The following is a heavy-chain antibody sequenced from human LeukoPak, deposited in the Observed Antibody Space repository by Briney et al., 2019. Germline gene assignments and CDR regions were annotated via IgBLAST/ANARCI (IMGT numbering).Heavy chain of an antibody. J-gene: IGHJ5*02. D-gene: IGHD5-18*01. CDR2: IYYSGST. CDR1: GGSISSGDYY. Sequence: SQTLSLTCTVSGGSISSGDYYWSWIRQPPGKGLEWIGYIYYSGSTYYNPSLKSRVTISVDTSKNQFSLKLSSVTAAYTAVYYCARDKGVIQLWLTGPGWFDPWGQGTLVTVSS. V-gene: IGHV4-30-4*08. CDR3: ARDKGVIQLWLTGPGWFDP.